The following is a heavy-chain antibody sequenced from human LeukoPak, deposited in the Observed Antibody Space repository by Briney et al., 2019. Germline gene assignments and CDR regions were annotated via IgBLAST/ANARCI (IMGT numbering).Heavy chain of an antibody. V-gene: IGHV3-23*01. CDR1: GFTFSSYA. CDR3: AKGPVVTAHTRRNWFDP. Sequence: GRSLRLSCAASGFTFSSYAMSWVRQAPGKGLEWVSAISGSGGSTYYADSVKGRFTISRDNYKNTLYLQMNSLRAEDTAVYYCAKGPVVTAHTRRNWFDPWGQGTLVTVSS. CDR2: ISGSGGST. J-gene: IGHJ5*02. D-gene: IGHD2-21*02.